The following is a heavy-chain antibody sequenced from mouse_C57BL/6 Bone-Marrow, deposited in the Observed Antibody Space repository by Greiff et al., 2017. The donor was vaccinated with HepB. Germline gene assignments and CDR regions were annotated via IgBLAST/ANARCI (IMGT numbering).Heavy chain of an antibody. CDR3: ARTRNRGCFDD. J-gene: IGHJ1*03. CDR1: GYTFTDHT. Sequence: QVQLQQSDAELVKPGASVKISCKVSGYTFTDHTIHWVKQSPEQGLEWIGYIYPRDGSTKYNEKFKGKATLTADKSSSTAYMQLSSLTSEDSAVYFCARTRNRGCFDDWGTGTTVTVSS. V-gene: IGHV1-78*01. CDR2: IYPRDGST. D-gene: IGHD3-1*01.